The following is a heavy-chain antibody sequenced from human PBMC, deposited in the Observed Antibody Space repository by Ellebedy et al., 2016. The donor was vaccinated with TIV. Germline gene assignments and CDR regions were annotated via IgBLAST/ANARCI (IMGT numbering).Heavy chain of an antibody. V-gene: IGHV3-9*01. D-gene: IGHD3-10*01. CDR3: AKDTTWFGELWYFDY. Sequence: SLKISXAASGFTFSGYAMTWVRQTPGKGLEWVSGISWNSGSIGYADSVKGRFTISRDNAKNSLYLQMNSLRAEDTALYYCAKDTTWFGELWYFDYWGQGTLVTVSS. CDR2: ISWNSGSI. J-gene: IGHJ4*02. CDR1: GFTFSGYA.